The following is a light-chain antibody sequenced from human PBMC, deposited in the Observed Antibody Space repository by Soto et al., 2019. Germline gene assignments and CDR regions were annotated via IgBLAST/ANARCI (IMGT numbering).Light chain of an antibody. J-gene: IGLJ1*01. V-gene: IGLV1-51*01. Sequence: QSALTQPPSVSAAPGQKGTISCSGSSSNIGGNSVSWYRQLPGTAPKLLIYDDNKRPSGIPDRFSGSKSGTSATLGITGFQTGDEADYYCGSWDSSLSAYVFGTGTKVTVL. CDR2: DDN. CDR1: SSNIGGNS. CDR3: GSWDSSLSAYV.